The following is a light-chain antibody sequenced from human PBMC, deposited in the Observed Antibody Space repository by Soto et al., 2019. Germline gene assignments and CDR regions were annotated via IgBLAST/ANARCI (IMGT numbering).Light chain of an antibody. Sequence: QSALTQPRSVSGAPGQSVTISCTGTSSNVGGDDYVSWYQQHPGMAPKLIIYDSAKRTSGVPDPFSGSKSGNTASLTISLQLTEDEADYSCCAYAGSSSWVFGEGTKL. J-gene: IGLJ3*02. CDR1: SSNVGGDDY. CDR2: DSA. CDR3: CAYAGSSSWV. V-gene: IGLV2-11*01.